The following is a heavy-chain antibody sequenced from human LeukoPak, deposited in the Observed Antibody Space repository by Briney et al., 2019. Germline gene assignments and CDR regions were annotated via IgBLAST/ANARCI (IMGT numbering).Heavy chain of an antibody. CDR3: ARGGRHSYGPRPFDY. J-gene: IGHJ4*02. Sequence: SETLSLTCAVYGGSFSGYYWSWIRQPPGKGLEWIGEINHSGSTNYNPSLKSRVTISVDTSKNQFSLKLSSVTAADTAAYYCARGGRHSYGPRPFDYWGQGTLVTVSS. CDR2: INHSGST. V-gene: IGHV4-34*01. CDR1: GGSFSGYY. D-gene: IGHD5-18*01.